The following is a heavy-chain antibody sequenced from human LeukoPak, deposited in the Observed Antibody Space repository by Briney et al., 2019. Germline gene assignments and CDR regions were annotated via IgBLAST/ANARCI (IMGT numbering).Heavy chain of an antibody. CDR1: GGSISSYY. CDR2: IYYSGST. V-gene: IGHV4-59*08. J-gene: IGHJ4*02. CDR3: ARLGGSGSYYGDY. D-gene: IGHD3-10*01. Sequence: SETLSLTCTVSGGSISSYYWSWIRQPPGKGLEWIGYIYYSGSTNYNPSLKSRVTISVDTSKNQFSLKLSSVTAADTAVYYCARLGGSGSYYGDYWGQGTLVTVSS.